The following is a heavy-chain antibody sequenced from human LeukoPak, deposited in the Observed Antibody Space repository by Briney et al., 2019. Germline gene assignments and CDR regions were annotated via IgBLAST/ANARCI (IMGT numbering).Heavy chain of an antibody. CDR2: ISSSSSYI. D-gene: IGHD3-3*01. J-gene: IGHJ6*02. Sequence: GGSLRLSCAASGFTFSSYSMNWVRQAPGKGLEWVSSISSSSSYIYYADSVKGRFTISRDNAKNSLYLQMNSLRAEDTALYYCAKGSGYYTYYYYYGMDVWGQGTTVTVSS. V-gene: IGHV3-21*04. CDR1: GFTFSSYS. CDR3: AKGSGYYTYYYYYGMDV.